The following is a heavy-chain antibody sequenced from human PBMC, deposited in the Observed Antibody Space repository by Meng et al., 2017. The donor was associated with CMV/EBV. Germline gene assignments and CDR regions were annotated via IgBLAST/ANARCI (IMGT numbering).Heavy chain of an antibody. V-gene: IGHV3-23*01. CDR3: AKAFSASWYREYYDD. J-gene: IGHJ4*02. Sequence: ESLKISCAASEFTFSNYAMSWVRQAPGRGLAWVSAITASGGSTYYADSVKGRFTVSRDNSKNTLYLQMNSLRAEDTALYYCAKAFSASWYREYYDDWGQGTLVTVSS. CDR2: ITASGGST. CDR1: EFTFSNYA. D-gene: IGHD6-13*01.